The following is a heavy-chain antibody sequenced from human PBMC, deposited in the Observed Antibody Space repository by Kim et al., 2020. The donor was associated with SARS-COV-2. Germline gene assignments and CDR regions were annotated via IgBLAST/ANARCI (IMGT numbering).Heavy chain of an antibody. CDR3: AREFEQPNSWFGYYYYGMDV. CDR1: GFTFSSYA. J-gene: IGHJ6*02. CDR2: ISYDGSNK. Sequence: GGSLRLSCAASGFTFSSYAMHWVRQAPGKGLEWVAVISYDGSNKYYADSVKGRFTISRDNSKNTLYLQMNSLRAEDTAVYYCAREFEQPNSWFGYYYYGMDVWGQGTTVTVSS. D-gene: IGHD3-10*01. V-gene: IGHV3-30*04.